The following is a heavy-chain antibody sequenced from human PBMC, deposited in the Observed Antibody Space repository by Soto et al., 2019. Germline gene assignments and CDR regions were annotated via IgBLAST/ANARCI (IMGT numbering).Heavy chain of an antibody. D-gene: IGHD3-9*01. CDR1: GGSITTNGHY. J-gene: IGHJ3*02. V-gene: IGHV4-39*07. CDR2: FHPSRST. Sequence: PSETLSLTCTVSGGSITTNGHYWGWTRQPPGKGLEWTGTFHPSRSTYYNPSLKNRVSISVDTSKNQFSLKLSSVTAADTAVYYCARGPRGTGYYKRAFDIWGQGTVVTVSS. CDR3: ARGPRGTGYYKRAFDI.